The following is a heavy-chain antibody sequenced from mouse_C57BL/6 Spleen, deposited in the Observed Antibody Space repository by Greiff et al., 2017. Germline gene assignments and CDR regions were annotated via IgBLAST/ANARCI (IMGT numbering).Heavy chain of an antibody. J-gene: IGHJ4*01. D-gene: IGHD4-1*01. Sequence: VQLQQSVAELVRPGASVKLSCTASGFYIKNTYMHWVKQRPEQGLEWIGRIDPANGNTTYAPTFHGKATITAYTSSNTAYLQLSSLTSEDTAIYYCARDTGAGAMDYWGQGTSGTVSS. V-gene: IGHV14-3*01. CDR1: GFYIKNTY. CDR2: IDPANGNT. CDR3: ARDTGAGAMDY.